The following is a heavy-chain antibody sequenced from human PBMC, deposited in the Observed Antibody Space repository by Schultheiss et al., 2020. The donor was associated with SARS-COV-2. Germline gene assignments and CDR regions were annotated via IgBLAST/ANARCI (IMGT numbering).Heavy chain of an antibody. V-gene: IGHV3-53*01. D-gene: IGHD4-17*01. Sequence: GGSLRLSCAASGFTVSSNYMSWVRQAPGKGLEWVSVISGSGGSTYYADSVKGRFTISRDNSKNTLYLQMNSLRAEDTAVYYCAREDYGDSDFDYWGQGTLVTVSS. J-gene: IGHJ4*02. CDR2: ISGSGGST. CDR3: AREDYGDSDFDY. CDR1: GFTVSSNY.